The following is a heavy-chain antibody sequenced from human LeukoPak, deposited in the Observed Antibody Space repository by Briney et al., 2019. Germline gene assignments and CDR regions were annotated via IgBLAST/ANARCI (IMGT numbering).Heavy chain of an antibody. CDR1: GFTVSGSW. D-gene: IGHD2-8*01. CDR3: ARVGPNWRIDY. Sequence: GGSLRLSCAASGFTVSGSWIHWVRQAPGKGLLWVSLINNDGSSTTYADSVKGRFTISRDNAKNTLYLQMNSLRVDDTAMYYCARVGPNWRIDYWGQGTLVTVSS. J-gene: IGHJ4*02. CDR2: INNDGSST. V-gene: IGHV3-74*01.